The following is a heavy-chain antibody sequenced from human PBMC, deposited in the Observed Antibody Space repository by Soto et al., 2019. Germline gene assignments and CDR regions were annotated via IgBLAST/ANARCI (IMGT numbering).Heavy chain of an antibody. D-gene: IGHD3-10*01. CDR1: GFTFSSYA. CDR2: ISYDGSNK. V-gene: IGHV3-30-3*01. J-gene: IGHJ4*02. Sequence: QVQLVESGGGVVQPGRSLRLSCAASGFTFSSYAMHWVRQAPGKGLEWVAVISYDGSNKYYADSVKGRFTISRDNSKNTLYLQMNSLRAEDTTVYYCARRFYGSGEYYFDYWGQGTLVTVSS. CDR3: ARRFYGSGEYYFDY.